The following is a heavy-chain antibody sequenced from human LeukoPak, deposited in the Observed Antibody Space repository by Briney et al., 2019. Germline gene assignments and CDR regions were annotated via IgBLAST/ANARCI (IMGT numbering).Heavy chain of an antibody. CDR2: IIPIFGTA. V-gene: IGHV1-69*01. J-gene: IGHJ4*02. CDR3: ARGSGETGGYYYVY. CDR1: GGSFSRYA. D-gene: IGHD3-22*01. Sequence: SVKVSCKASGGSFSRYAISWVRQAPGQGLEWMGGIIPIFGTANYAQKFQGRVTTTADESTRTAYMELRTLRSEDTAIYYCARGSGETGGYYYVYWGRGTPVTVSS.